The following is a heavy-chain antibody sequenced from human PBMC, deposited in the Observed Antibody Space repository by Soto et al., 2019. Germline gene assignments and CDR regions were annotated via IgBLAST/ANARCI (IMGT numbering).Heavy chain of an antibody. CDR3: APESVYFTGRQGSFDT. J-gene: IGHJ4*02. Sequence: AVKVSFKASGGIFRYRAGTWLRQAPGQGLGWMGHIFSDTADYAHTFQGRVTTSADKSTATAYMQLDSLTSNDTAVYYCAPESVYFTGRQGSFDTWGQEPRVTV. CDR2: IFSDTA. CDR1: GGIFRYRA. V-gene: IGHV1-69*06. D-gene: IGHD3-3*01.